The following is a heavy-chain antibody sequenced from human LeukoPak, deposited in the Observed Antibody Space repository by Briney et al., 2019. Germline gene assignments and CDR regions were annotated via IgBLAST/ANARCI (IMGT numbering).Heavy chain of an antibody. CDR2: INHSGIT. Sequence: PSETLSLTCVVYGGPFSGYYRSWIRQPPGKGLEWIGEINHSGITRYNPSLKSRVTISVDTSKNQFSLKLSSVTAADTAVYYCARQYYYGSGSYYIGGDFDYWGQGTLVTVSS. CDR3: ARQYYYGSGSYYIGGDFDY. CDR1: GGPFSGYY. D-gene: IGHD3-10*01. J-gene: IGHJ4*02. V-gene: IGHV4-34*01.